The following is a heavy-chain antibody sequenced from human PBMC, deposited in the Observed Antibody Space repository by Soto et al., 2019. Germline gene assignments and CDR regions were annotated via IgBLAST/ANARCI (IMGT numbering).Heavy chain of an antibody. CDR1: GYTFTGYY. Sequence: ASVRVSCKASGYTFTGYYMDWVRQAPGQGLEWMGWINPNSGGTNYAQKFQGWVTMTRDTSISTAYMELSRLRSDDTAVYYCARDLRVAPAGNGGGYYYYGMDVWGQGTTVTVSS. V-gene: IGHV1-2*04. CDR2: INPNSGGT. J-gene: IGHJ6*02. CDR3: ARDLRVAPAGNGGGYYYYGMDV. D-gene: IGHD6-13*01.